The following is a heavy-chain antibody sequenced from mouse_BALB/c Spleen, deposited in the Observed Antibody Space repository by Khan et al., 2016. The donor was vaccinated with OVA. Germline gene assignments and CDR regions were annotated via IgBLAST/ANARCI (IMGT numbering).Heavy chain of an antibody. CDR2: IAPGSITT. CDR3: AIEGIYYGYEKGAWVAY. CDR1: GYTFTSYW. D-gene: IGHD2-2*01. J-gene: IGHJ3*01. V-gene: IGHV1S41*01. Sequence: DLVKPGASVKLSCKASGYTFTSYWINWIKQRPGQGLEWIGRIAPGSITTYYNEMFKGKATLTVDTSSSTAYIQLSSLSSEDSAVYFCAIEGIYYGYEKGAWVAYWGQGTLVTVSA.